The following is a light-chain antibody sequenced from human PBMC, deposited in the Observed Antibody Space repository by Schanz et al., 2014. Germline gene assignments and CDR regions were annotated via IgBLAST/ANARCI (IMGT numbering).Light chain of an antibody. CDR2: AAS. J-gene: IGKJ4*01. CDR1: QSISSW. V-gene: IGKV1-5*01. CDR3: QQLNSYPHT. Sequence: DIQMTQSPSTLSASVGDRVTITCRASQSISSWLAWYQQKPGKAPNLLIYAASTLQSGVPSRFSGSGSGTDFTLTISSLQPEDFATYYCQQLNSYPHTFGGGTKVEIK.